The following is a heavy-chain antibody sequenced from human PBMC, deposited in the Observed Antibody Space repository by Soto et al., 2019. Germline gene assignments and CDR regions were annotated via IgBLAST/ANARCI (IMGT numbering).Heavy chain of an antibody. CDR3: ARRQGEVVTAPKGNYYYGMDF. CDR1: GGSISSSSYY. Sequence: SPTLSLTCTVSGGSISSSSYYWGWIRKPPGQGLEWIGRSYYSGSTYYNPSLESRVTISVDTSKNQFSLKLSSVTAADTAVYYCARRQGEVVTAPKGNYYYGMDFWGQGTTVTVSS. J-gene: IGHJ6*02. CDR2: SYYSGST. D-gene: IGHD2-21*02. V-gene: IGHV4-39*01.